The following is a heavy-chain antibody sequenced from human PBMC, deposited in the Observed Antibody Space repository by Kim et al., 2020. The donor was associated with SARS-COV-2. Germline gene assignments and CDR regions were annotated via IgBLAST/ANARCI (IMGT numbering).Heavy chain of an antibody. V-gene: IGHV4-34*01. CDR2: IDHSGST. J-gene: IGHJ4*02. D-gene: IGHD3-10*01. Sequence: SETLSLTCAVSGKSFSGFFWTWIRQFPGKGLEWIGEIDHSGSTNYNPALKSRIIMSRDTTKKRFSMQLNSVTAADTAVYFCARAGAGSSPRPLDYWGQGTLVSVSS. CDR3: ARAGAGSSPRPLDY. CDR1: GKSFSGFF.